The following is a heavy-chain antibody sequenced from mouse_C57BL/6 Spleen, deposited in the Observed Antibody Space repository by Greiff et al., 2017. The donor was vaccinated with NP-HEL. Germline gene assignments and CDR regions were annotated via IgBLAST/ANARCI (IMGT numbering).Heavy chain of an antibody. CDR2: IYPSDSET. V-gene: IGHV1-61*01. Sequence: QVQLQQPGAELVRPGSSVKLSCKASGYTFTSYWMDWVKQRPGQGLEWIGNIYPSDSETHYNQKFKDKATLTVDKSSSTAYMQLSSLTSEDSAVYYCARRSYYVYDGDAMDYWGQGTSVTVSS. CDR3: ARRSYYVYDGDAMDY. J-gene: IGHJ4*01. CDR1: GYTFTSYW. D-gene: IGHD2-2*01.